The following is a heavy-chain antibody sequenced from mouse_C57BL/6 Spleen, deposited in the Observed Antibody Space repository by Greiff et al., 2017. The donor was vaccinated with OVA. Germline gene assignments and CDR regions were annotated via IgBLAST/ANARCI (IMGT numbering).Heavy chain of an antibody. Sequence: QVQLQQSGAELVRPGASVTLSCKASGYTFTDYEMHWVKQTPVHGLEWIGAIDPEAGVTAYNQKFKGKAIRTADKSSSTAYMELRSLTSEDSAVYYCTRSYGSSYDARDYWGQGTSVTVSS. CDR2: IDPEAGVT. J-gene: IGHJ4*01. CDR3: TRSYGSSYDARDY. V-gene: IGHV1-15*01. D-gene: IGHD1-1*01. CDR1: GYTFTDYE.